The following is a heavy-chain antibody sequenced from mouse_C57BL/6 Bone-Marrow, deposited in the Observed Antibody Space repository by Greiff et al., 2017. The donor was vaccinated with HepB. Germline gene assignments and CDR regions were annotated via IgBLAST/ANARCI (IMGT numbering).Heavy chain of an antibody. D-gene: IGHD1-1*01. Sequence: VQLQQSGPELVKPGASVKISCKASGYAFSSSWMNWVKQRPGKGLEWIGRIYPGDGDTNYNGKFKGKATLTADKSSSTAYMQLSSLTSEDSAVYFCARWRDYYGSSYVYFDVWGTGTTVTVSS. V-gene: IGHV1-82*01. CDR3: ARWRDYYGSSYVYFDV. CDR2: IYPGDGDT. CDR1: GYAFSSSW. J-gene: IGHJ1*03.